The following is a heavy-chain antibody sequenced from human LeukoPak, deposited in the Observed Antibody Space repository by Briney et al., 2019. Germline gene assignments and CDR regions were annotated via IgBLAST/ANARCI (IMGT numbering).Heavy chain of an antibody. Sequence: ASVKVSCKASGYTFTGYYMHWVRQAPGRGLEWMGWINPNSGGTNYAQKFQGRVTMTRDTSISTAYMELSRLRSDDTAVYYCARGLGYYGSGSYYNGVDYWGQGTLVTVSS. J-gene: IGHJ4*02. CDR1: GYTFTGYY. CDR3: ARGLGYYGSGSYYNGVDY. D-gene: IGHD3-10*01. CDR2: INPNSGGT. V-gene: IGHV1-2*02.